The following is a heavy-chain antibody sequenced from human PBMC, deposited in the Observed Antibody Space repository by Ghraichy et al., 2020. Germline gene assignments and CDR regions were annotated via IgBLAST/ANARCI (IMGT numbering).Heavy chain of an antibody. Sequence: GGSRRLSCAASGFTFDDYAMHWVRQAPGKGLEWVSGISWNSGSIGYADSVKGRFTISRDNAKNSLYLQMNSLRAEDTAVYYCARGPGYSYGLLDYWGQGTLVTVSS. J-gene: IGHJ4*02. D-gene: IGHD5-18*01. CDR3: ARGPGYSYGLLDY. V-gene: IGHV3-9*01. CDR1: GFTFDDYA. CDR2: ISWNSGSI.